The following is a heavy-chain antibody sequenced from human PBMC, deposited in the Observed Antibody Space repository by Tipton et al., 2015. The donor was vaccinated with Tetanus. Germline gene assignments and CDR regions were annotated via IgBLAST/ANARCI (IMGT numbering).Heavy chain of an antibody. CDR2: ITASGGNA. CDR1: GFTFSNYA. CDR3: AKDLSPTVGFDP. Sequence: SLRLSCAASGFTFSNYALIWVRQAPGRGLEWVSPITASGGNAYYADSVKGRFPISRDNSKNTLHLQMNSLRVDDTAVYYCAKDLSPTVGFDPWGPGTLDTVSS. V-gene: IGHV3-23*01. J-gene: IGHJ2*01.